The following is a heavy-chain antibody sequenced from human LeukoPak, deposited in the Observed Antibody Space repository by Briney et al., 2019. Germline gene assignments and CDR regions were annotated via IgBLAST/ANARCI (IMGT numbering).Heavy chain of an antibody. D-gene: IGHD3-22*01. CDR3: ARGSNYYDSSGYRYYFDY. Sequence: GGSLRLSCAASGFTFSSYAMHWVRQAPGKGLEWVAVIPYDGSNKYYADSVKGRFTISRDNSKNTLYLQMNSLRAEDTAVYYCARGSNYYDSSGYRYYFDYWGQGTLVTVSS. J-gene: IGHJ4*02. CDR1: GFTFSSYA. V-gene: IGHV3-30-3*01. CDR2: IPYDGSNK.